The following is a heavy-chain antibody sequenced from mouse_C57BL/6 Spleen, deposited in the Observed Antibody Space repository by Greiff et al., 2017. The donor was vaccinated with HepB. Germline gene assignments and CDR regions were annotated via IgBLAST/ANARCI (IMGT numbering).Heavy chain of an antibody. CDR2: INPSSGYT. D-gene: IGHD4-1*01. CDR3: ARETLTGTGAMDY. J-gene: IGHJ4*01. CDR1: GYTFTSYW. V-gene: IGHV1-7*01. Sequence: VQVVESGAELAKPGASVKLSCKASGYTFTSYWMHWVKQRPGQGLEWIGYINPSSGYTKYNQKFKDKATLTADKSSSTAYMQLSSLTYEDSAVYYCARETLTGTGAMDYWGQGTSVTVSS.